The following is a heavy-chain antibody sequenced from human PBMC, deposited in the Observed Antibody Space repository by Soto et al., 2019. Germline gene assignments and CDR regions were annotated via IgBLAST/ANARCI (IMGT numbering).Heavy chain of an antibody. CDR2: INPDGGTT. CDR1: GFTFISYW. V-gene: IGHV3-15*01. J-gene: IGHJ4*02. Sequence: GGSLRLSCAASGFTFISYWMNWVLQAPGKGLEWVADINPDGGTTDYAAPVKGRFTISRDDSKNTLYLQMNSLKTEDTAVYYCTTLGAGVFEASIDYWGQGTLVTVSS. CDR3: TTLGAGVFEASIDY. D-gene: IGHD7-27*01.